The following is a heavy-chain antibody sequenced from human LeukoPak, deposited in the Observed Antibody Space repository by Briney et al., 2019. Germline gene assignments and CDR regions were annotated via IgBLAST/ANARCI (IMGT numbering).Heavy chain of an antibody. CDR2: IKQDGSEK. CDR3: ARDLGKIGGNSSPFDY. J-gene: IGHJ4*02. V-gene: IGHV3-7*01. CDR1: GFTFSTYW. Sequence: GGSLRLSCAASGFTFSTYWMSWVRQAPGKGLEWVANIKQDGSEKYFVDSVKGRFTISRDNAKNSLYLQMNSLRAEDTAVCYCARDLGKIGGNSSPFDYWGQGTLVTVSS. D-gene: IGHD4-23*01.